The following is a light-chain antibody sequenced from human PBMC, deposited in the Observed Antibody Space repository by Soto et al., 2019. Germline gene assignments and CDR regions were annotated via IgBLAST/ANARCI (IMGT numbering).Light chain of an antibody. Sequence: QSVLTQPASVSGSPGQSITISCTGTSSDVGRYNYVSRYQHHPGKAPKLMIYEVSSRPSGVSNRFSGSKSGNTASLIISGLQAEDEADYYCISYTSTSNLYVFGTGTKVTVL. J-gene: IGLJ1*01. CDR3: ISYTSTSNLYV. CDR2: EVS. CDR1: SSDVGRYNY. V-gene: IGLV2-14*01.